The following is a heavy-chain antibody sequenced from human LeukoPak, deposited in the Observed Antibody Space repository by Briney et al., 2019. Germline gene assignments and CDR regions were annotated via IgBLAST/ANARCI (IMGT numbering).Heavy chain of an antibody. CDR2: INPSGGST. CDR1: GYTFTSYY. Sequence: ASVKVSCKASGYTFTSYYMHWVRQAPGQGLEWMGIINPSGGSTSYAQKFQGRVTMTRDTSTSTVYMELSSLRSEDTAVYYCARERNCYDSSGYPGPLYYYYGMDVWGQGTTVTVSS. J-gene: IGHJ6*02. D-gene: IGHD3-22*01. V-gene: IGHV1-46*01. CDR3: ARERNCYDSSGYPGPLYYYYGMDV.